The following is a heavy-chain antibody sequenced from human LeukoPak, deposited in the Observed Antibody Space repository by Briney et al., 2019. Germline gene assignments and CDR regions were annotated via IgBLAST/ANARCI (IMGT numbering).Heavy chain of an antibody. CDR3: AKDGPSTHYYYYYMDV. Sequence: SETLSLTCSVSGGSISSYYWSWIRQPAGKGLEWIGRIYTSGGTNYNPSLKSRVTMSVDTSKNQFSLKMRSVTAADTAVYYCAKDGPSTHYYYYYMDVWGKGTTVTISS. CDR2: IYTSGGT. D-gene: IGHD2-2*01. V-gene: IGHV4-4*07. J-gene: IGHJ6*03. CDR1: GGSISSYY.